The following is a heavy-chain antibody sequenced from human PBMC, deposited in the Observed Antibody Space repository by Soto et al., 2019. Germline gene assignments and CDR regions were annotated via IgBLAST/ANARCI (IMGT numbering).Heavy chain of an antibody. V-gene: IGHV4-59*01. CDR1: GGSISSYY. CDR2: IYYSGST. J-gene: IGHJ6*02. D-gene: IGHD3-10*01. CDR3: ASGRQVGVYYYYYYGMDV. Sequence: ETLSLTCTVSGGSISSYYWSWIRQPPGKGLEWIGYIYYSGSTNYNPSLKSRVTISVDTSKNQFSLKLSSVTAADTAVYYCASGRQVGVYYYYYYGMDVWGQGTTVTVSS.